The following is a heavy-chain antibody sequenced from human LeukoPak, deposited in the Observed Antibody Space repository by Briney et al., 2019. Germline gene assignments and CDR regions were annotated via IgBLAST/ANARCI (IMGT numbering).Heavy chain of an antibody. CDR2: IYTSGST. V-gene: IGHV4-61*02. CDR1: GGSISSGGYY. Sequence: PSQTLSLTCTVSGGSISSGGYYWSWIRQPAGKGLEWIGRIYTSGSTNYNPSLKSRVTMSVDTSKNQFSLKLSSVTAADTAVYYCAREAVTTWGYYYYMDVWGKGTTVTISS. J-gene: IGHJ6*03. D-gene: IGHD4-17*01. CDR3: AREAVTTWGYYYYMDV.